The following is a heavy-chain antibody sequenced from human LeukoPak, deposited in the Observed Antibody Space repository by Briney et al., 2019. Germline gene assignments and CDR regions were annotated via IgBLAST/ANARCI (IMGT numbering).Heavy chain of an antibody. V-gene: IGHV3-33*01. D-gene: IGHD4-17*01. CDR1: GFAFSSYG. CDR2: IWYDGSNK. CDR3: ARDPGMTTVTTLDY. Sequence: PGRSLRLSCAASGFAFSSYGMHWVRQAPGKGLEWVAVIWYDGSNKYYADSVKGRFTISRDNSKNTLYLQMNSLRAEDTAVYYCARDPGMTTVTTLDYWGQGTLVTVSS. J-gene: IGHJ4*02.